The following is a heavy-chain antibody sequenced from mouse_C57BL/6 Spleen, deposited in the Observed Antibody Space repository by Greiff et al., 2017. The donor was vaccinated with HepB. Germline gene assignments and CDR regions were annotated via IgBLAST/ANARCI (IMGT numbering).Heavy chain of an antibody. CDR3: ARGVLRRAMDY. V-gene: IGHV1-50*01. J-gene: IGHJ4*01. CDR1: GYTFTSYW. D-gene: IGHD1-1*01. CDR2: IDPSDSYT. Sequence: VQLQQSGAELVKPGASVKLSCKASGYTFTSYWMQWVKQRPGQGLEWIGEIDPSDSYTNYNQKFKGKATLTVDTSSSTAYMQLSSLTSEDSAVYYCARGVLRRAMDYWGQGTSVTVSS.